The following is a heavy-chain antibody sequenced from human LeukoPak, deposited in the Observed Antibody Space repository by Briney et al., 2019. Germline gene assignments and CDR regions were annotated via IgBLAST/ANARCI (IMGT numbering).Heavy chain of an antibody. D-gene: IGHD3-16*02. V-gene: IGHV4-38-2*01. Sequence: SETLSLTCAVSGYSISSGYYWGWIRQPPGKGLEWIGSIYHSGSTYYNPSLKSRVAISVDTSKNQFSLKLSSVTAADTAVYYCACGGGYPPPRKGFDHWGQGTLVTVSS. CDR1: GYSISSGYY. CDR2: IYHSGST. CDR3: ACGGGYPPPRKGFDH. J-gene: IGHJ5*02.